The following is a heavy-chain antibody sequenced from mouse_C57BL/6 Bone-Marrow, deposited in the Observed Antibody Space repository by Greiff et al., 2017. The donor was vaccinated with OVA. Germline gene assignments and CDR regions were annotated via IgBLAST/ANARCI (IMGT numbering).Heavy chain of an antibody. CDR3: AREFTTVPAWFAY. V-gene: IGHV1-54*01. CDR2: INPGSGGT. J-gene: IGHJ3*01. CDR1: GYAFTNYL. Sequence: QVQLQQSGAELVRPGTSVKVSCKASGYAFTNYLIEWVKQRPGQGLEWIGVINPGSGGTNYNEKFKGKATLTADKSSSTAYMQLSSLTSEDSAVYFCAREFTTVPAWFAYWGQGTLVTVSA. D-gene: IGHD1-1*01.